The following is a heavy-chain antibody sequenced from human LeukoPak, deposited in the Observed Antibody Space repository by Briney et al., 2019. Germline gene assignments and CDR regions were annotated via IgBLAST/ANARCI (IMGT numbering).Heavy chain of an antibody. Sequence: GGSLRLSCAASGFTVSSNYMSWVRQAPGKGLEWVSVIYSGGSTYYADSVKGRFTISRDNSKNTLYLQMNSLRAEDTAVYYCARGLSVRGGIFDYYFDYWGQGTLVTGSS. V-gene: IGHV3-66*01. D-gene: IGHD3-16*02. CDR1: GFTVSSNY. J-gene: IGHJ4*02. CDR3: ARGLSVRGGIFDYYFDY. CDR2: IYSGGST.